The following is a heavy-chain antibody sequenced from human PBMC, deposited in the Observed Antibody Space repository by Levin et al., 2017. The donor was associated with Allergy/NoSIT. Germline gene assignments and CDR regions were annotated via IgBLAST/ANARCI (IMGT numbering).Heavy chain of an antibody. CDR1: GDSVTSYF. V-gene: IGHV4-59*08. Sequence: SETLSLNCSISGDSVTSYFWTWIRQPPGKGLEWIGYIYSSGRTHYNPSLRRRLTISIDTFKSQFSLKLSSVTAADTGVYYCASHGGRQQVPYWGQGALVTVSS. D-gene: IGHD6-13*01. CDR2: IYSSGRT. J-gene: IGHJ4*02. CDR3: ASHGGRQQVPY.